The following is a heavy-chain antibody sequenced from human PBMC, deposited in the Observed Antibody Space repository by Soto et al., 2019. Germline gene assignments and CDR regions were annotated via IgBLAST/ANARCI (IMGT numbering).Heavy chain of an antibody. CDR2: ISGSGGNT. J-gene: IGHJ4*02. CDR1: GFTFSNYA. CDR3: AKGPSKYCTDGVCHLDY. V-gene: IGHV3-23*01. Sequence: EVQVLESGGGLVQPGGSLRLSCAASGFTFSNYAMSWVRQAPGKGLEWVSVISGSGGNTHYADSVKGRFTISRDNSKNTLYVQMSSRRAEDTAVYYCAKGPSKYCTDGVCHLDYWGQGTLVTVSS. D-gene: IGHD2-8*01.